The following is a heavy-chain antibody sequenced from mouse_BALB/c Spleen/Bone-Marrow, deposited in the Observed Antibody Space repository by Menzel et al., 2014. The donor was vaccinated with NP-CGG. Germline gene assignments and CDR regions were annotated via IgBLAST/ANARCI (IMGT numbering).Heavy chain of an antibody. CDR2: ISSGSSTI. Sequence: EVQVVESGGGLVQPGGSRKLSCAASGFTFSSFAMHWVRQAPEKGLEWVAYISSGSSTIYYADTVMGRFTISRDNPKNTLFLQMTSLRSEDTAMYYCARSGISSGYFDYWGQGTTLTVSS. CDR3: ARSGISSGYFDY. J-gene: IGHJ2*01. CDR1: GFTFSSFA. D-gene: IGHD1-1*01. V-gene: IGHV5-17*02.